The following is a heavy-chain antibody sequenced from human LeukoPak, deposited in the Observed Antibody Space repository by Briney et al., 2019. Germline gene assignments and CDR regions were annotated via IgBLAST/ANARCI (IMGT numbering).Heavy chain of an antibody. CDR1: GGSFSGYY. CDR2: INHSGST. J-gene: IGHJ4*02. D-gene: IGHD1-14*01. CDR3: ARTGTTPSTKENDY. V-gene: IGHV4-34*01. Sequence: SETLSLTCAVYGGSFSGYYWSWIRQPPGKGLEWIGEINHSGSTNYNPSLKSRVTISVDTSKNQFSLKLSSVAAADTAVYYCARTGTTPSTKENDYWGQGTLVTVSS.